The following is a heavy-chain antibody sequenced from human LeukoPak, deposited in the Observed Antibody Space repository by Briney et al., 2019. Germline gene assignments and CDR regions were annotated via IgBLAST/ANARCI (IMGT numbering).Heavy chain of an antibody. CDR2: IYYSGST. CDR1: GGSISSSSYY. CDR3: ARSLDYYDSSGS. D-gene: IGHD3-22*01. J-gene: IGHJ5*02. V-gene: IGHV4-39*07. Sequence: PSETLSLTCTVSGGSISSSSYYWGWIRQPPGKGLEWIGSIYYSGSTYYNPSLKSRVTISVDTSKNQFSLKLSSVTAADTAVYYCARSLDYYDSSGSWGQGTLVTDSS.